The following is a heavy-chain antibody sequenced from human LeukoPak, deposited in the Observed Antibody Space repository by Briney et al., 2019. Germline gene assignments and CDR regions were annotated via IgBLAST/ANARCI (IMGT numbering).Heavy chain of an antibody. D-gene: IGHD1-1*01. Sequence: SETLSLTCTVSGGSISNYYWNWIRQPPGKGLEWIGYIYYTGNTDYNPSLKSRVTISVDTSKNQFSLKLSSVTAADTAVYYCARDRLQLQSWGQGTLVTVSS. V-gene: IGHV4-59*01. CDR2: IYYTGNT. J-gene: IGHJ5*02. CDR3: ARDRLQLQS. CDR1: GGSISNYY.